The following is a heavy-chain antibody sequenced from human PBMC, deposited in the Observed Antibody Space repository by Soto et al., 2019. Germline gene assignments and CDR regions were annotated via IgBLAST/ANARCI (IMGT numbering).Heavy chain of an antibody. V-gene: IGHV4-4*02. Sequence: SETLSLTCAVSGGSISSSNWWSWVRQPPGKGLEWIGEIYHSGSTNYNPSLTSRVTISVDKSKNQFSLKLSSVTAADTAVYYCARETGAGSYYNSGLFDPWGQGTLVTVSS. D-gene: IGHD3-10*01. CDR1: GGSISSSNW. CDR2: IYHSGST. J-gene: IGHJ5*02. CDR3: ARETGAGSYYNSGLFDP.